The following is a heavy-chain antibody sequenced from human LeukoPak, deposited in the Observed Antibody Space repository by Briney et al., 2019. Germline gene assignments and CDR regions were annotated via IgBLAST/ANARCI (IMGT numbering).Heavy chain of an antibody. J-gene: IGHJ4*02. CDR1: GFTFSSYA. D-gene: IGHD3/OR15-3a*01. CDR2: ITASGFST. V-gene: IGHV3-23*01. CDR3: AKWTSNDSPPSFDY. Sequence: GGSLRLSCAASGFTFSSYAVSWVRQAPGKGLEWVSAITASGFSTYYADSVKGRFTISRDNSKNTLYLQMNSLRAEDTALYYCAKWTSNDSPPSFDYWGQGTLVTVSS.